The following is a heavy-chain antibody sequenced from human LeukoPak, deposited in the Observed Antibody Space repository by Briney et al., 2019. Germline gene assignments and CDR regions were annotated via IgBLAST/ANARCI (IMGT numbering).Heavy chain of an antibody. V-gene: IGHV3-30*04. CDR1: GFTFSSYA. D-gene: IGHD3-22*01. CDR3: ARSGRVISAGPDY. CDR2: ISYDGSNK. Sequence: GGSLRLSRAPSGFTFSSYAMHWVRQAAGTGLRWVAVISYDGSNKYYADAVKGRFTISRDNSKNTLYLQMHSLRAEDTAVYYCARSGRVISAGPDYWGQGALFTVSS. J-gene: IGHJ4*02.